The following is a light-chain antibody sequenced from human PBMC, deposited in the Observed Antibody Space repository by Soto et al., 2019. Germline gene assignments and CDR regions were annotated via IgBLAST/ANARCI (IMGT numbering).Light chain of an antibody. Sequence: QSALTQPASVSGSPGQSITISCTGTISDIGGYNFISWYQHHPGKAPKLVIYDVNNRPSGISYRFSGSKSGNTASLTISGLQAEDEADYYCASYAGSNSPYVFGTGTKVTVL. CDR1: ISDIGGYNF. J-gene: IGLJ1*01. CDR2: DVN. V-gene: IGLV2-14*01. CDR3: ASYAGSNSPYV.